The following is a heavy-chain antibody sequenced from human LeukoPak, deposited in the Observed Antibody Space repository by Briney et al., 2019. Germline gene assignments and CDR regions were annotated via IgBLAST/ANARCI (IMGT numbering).Heavy chain of an antibody. V-gene: IGHV1-46*01. CDR1: GYTFTSYY. D-gene: IGHD2/OR15-2a*01. CDR2: INPSGGST. CDR3: ARAFRKDNYYYYGMDV. J-gene: IGHJ6*02. Sequence: ASVKVSCTASGYTFTSYYMHWVRQAPGQGLEWMGIINPSGGSTSYAQKFQGRVTMTRGTSTSTVYMELSSLRSEDTAVYYCARAFRKDNYYYYGMDVWGQGTTVTVSS.